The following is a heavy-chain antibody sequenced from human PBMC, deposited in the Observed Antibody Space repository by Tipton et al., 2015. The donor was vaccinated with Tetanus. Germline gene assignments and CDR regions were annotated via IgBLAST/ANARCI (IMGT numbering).Heavy chain of an antibody. Sequence: QAQLVQSGSEEKKSGSSVKVSCKSSGGPFYKHGIDWVRQAPGHGLEGMGGIIPASRATNYAHKFQGTVPMTRETSMSTAFMEVTRLGSEDTAIYYCARTLRGTTRVGFQYLSYYRMDVWGQGTWVTVS. CDR3: ARTLRGTTRVGFQYLSYYRMDV. CDR1: GGPFYKHG. J-gene: IGHJ6*02. CDR2: IIPASRAT. V-gene: IGHV1-69*06. D-gene: IGHD4-17*01.